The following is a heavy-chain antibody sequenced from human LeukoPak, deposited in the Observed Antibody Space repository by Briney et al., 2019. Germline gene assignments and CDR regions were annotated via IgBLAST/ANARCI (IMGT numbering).Heavy chain of an antibody. J-gene: IGHJ4*02. Sequence: SETLSLTCAVYGGSFSGYYCRWIRQPPGKGREWIGEINHSGSTDNSPSLKSRVTLSVDTSKNQFSLTLSSVTAADTAVYYCGSSSGGGMDYWGQGTLVTVSS. D-gene: IGHD6-6*01. CDR1: GGSFSGYY. CDR3: GSSSGGGMDY. V-gene: IGHV4-34*01. CDR2: INHSGST.